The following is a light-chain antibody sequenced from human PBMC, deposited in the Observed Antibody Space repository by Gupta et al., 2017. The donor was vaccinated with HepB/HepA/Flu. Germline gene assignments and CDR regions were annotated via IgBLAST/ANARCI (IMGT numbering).Light chain of an antibody. CDR1: SSNIGAGYD. CDR3: QAYDSSRSGDVV. J-gene: IGLJ2*01. Sequence: QSVLTQPPSVSGAPGQRVTISCTGSSSNIGAGYDVHWYQQLPGTAPKLLIYGNINRPSGGTDRVSGSVSGTSAALAITGLQAEEEADYYCQAYDSSRSGDVVFGGGTKLTVL. V-gene: IGLV1-40*01. CDR2: GNI.